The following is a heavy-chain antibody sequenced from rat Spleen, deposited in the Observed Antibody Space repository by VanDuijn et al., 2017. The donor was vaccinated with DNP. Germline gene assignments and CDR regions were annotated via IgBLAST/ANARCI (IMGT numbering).Heavy chain of an antibody. J-gene: IGHJ4*01. CDR3: AKLGYSSYMGAMDA. CDR2: INTDGGST. V-gene: IGHV5-58*01. CDR1: GFTFSDYW. D-gene: IGHD1-2*01. Sequence: EVQLVESGGDLVQPGRSLKLSCVASGFTFSDYWMYWIRQAPGKGLAWVASINTDGGSTYYPDSVKGRFTISRDNAENTVYLQMNSLRSEDTATYYCAKLGYSSYMGAMDAWGQGTSVTVSS.